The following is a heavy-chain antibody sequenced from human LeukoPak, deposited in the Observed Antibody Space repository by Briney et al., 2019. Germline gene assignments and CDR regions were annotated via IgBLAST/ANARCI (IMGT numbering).Heavy chain of an antibody. D-gene: IGHD2-15*01. V-gene: IGHV5-51*01. CDR2: IYPGDSDT. CDR1: GYSFTTYW. CDR3: ARARCCSGGNCYWDY. J-gene: IGHJ4*02. Sequence: GESLKISCKGSGYSFTTYWIGWVRQMPGKGLEWMGIIYPGDSDTRYSPSFQGQVTISADKSISTAYLQWSSLKASDTAMYFCARARCCSGGNCYWDYWGQGTLVTVSS.